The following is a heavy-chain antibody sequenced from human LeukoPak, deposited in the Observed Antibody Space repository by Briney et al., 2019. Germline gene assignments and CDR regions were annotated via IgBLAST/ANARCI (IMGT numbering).Heavy chain of an antibody. J-gene: IGHJ4*02. CDR1: GYTFTSYY. CDR3: AAYQNYCSGGSCYLD. CDR2: INPSGGST. D-gene: IGHD2-15*01. Sequence: ASVKVSCKASGYTFTSYYMHWVRQAPGQGLEWMGIINPSGGSTSYAQKSQGRVTMTRDTSTSTVYMELSSLRSEDTAVYYCAAYQNYCSGGSCYLDWGQGTLVTVSS. V-gene: IGHV1-46*01.